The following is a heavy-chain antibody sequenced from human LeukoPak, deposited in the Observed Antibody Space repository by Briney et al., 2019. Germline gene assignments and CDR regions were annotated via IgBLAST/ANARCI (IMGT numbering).Heavy chain of an antibody. CDR3: AKYTNWVAGDV. CDR2: IQDDGSVK. CDR1: GFPFSSYA. D-gene: IGHD1-1*01. V-gene: IGHV3-7*01. J-gene: IGHJ6*02. Sequence: PGGSLRLSCAASGFPFSSYAMSWVRQAPGKGLEWVAAIQDDGSVKDYVDSVKGRFTISRDNAKNSLYLQMNSLRAEDTAVSYCAKYTNWVAGDVWGQGTTVSVSS.